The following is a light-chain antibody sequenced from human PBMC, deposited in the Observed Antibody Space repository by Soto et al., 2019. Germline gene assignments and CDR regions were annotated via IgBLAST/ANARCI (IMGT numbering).Light chain of an antibody. J-gene: IGLJ1*01. CDR2: DVS. CDR1: SRDVGGYNY. CDR3: SSYTSRDTRV. Sequence: QSVLTQPASVSGSPGQAVTISCTGTSRDVGGYNYVSWYQQHPGKAPKLIIYDVSDRPSGISNRFSGSKSGTTASLTISGLQAEDEADSYCSSYTSRDTRVFGTGTKVTVL. V-gene: IGLV2-14*03.